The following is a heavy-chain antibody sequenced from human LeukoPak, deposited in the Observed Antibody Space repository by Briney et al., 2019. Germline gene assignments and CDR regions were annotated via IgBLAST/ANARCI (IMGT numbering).Heavy chain of an antibody. J-gene: IGHJ4*02. Sequence: SETLSLTCAVYDGSFSGCYWSWIRQPPGKGLEWIGEINHSGSTYYNPSLKSRVTISVDTSKNQFSLKLSSVTAADTAVYYCARYIVVVVAAYFDYWGQGTLVTVSS. CDR3: ARYIVVVVAAYFDY. CDR2: INHSGST. CDR1: DGSFSGCY. D-gene: IGHD2-15*01. V-gene: IGHV4-34*01.